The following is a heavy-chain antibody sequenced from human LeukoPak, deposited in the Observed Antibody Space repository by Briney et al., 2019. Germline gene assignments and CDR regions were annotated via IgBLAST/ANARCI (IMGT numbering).Heavy chain of an antibody. V-gene: IGHV5-51*01. CDR1: GYSFTSYW. D-gene: IGHD2-15*01. CDR3: ARHSPGYCSGGSCWGY. J-gene: IGHJ4*02. Sequence: GESLKISCKGSGYSFTSYWIGWVRQMPRKGLEWMGIIYPGDSDTRYSPSFQGQVTISADKSISTAYLQWSSLKASDTAMYYCARHSPGYCSGGSCWGYWGQGTLVTVSS. CDR2: IYPGDSDT.